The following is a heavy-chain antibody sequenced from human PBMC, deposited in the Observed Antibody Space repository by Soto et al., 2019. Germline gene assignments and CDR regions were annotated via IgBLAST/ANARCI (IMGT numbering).Heavy chain of an antibody. CDR2: IYYSGNT. V-gene: IGHV4-59*08. D-gene: IGHD6-6*01. Sequence: SETLSVTCTVSGGSISSYYWSWIRQPPGKGLEWIGCIYYSGNTNYNPSLKSRVSISIDTSRNQFSLKLTSVTAADTGVYYCASSSPFHYWGPGILVTVSS. CDR1: GGSISSYY. CDR3: ASSSPFHY. J-gene: IGHJ4*02.